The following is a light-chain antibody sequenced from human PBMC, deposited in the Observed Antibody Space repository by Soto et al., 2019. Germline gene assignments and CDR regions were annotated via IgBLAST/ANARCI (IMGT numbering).Light chain of an antibody. CDR2: GAS. CDR3: LQYGSSPRT. J-gene: IGKJ1*01. CDR1: QSVGSNY. V-gene: IGKV3-20*01. Sequence: EVVLTQSPGTLSLSPGERATLSCRASQSVGSNYLAWYQQKPGQAPRLLIYGASSRATGIPDRFSGGGSGTDFTLTISRLEPEDFAVYYCLQYGSSPRTFGQGTKVNIK.